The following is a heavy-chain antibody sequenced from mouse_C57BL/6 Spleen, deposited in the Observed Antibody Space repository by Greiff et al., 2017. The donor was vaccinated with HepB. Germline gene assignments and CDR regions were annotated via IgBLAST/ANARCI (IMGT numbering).Heavy chain of an antibody. J-gene: IGHJ3*01. CDR2: IHPNSGST. Sequence: QVQLKQPGAELVKPGASVKLSCKASGYTFTSYWMHWVKQRPGQGLEWIGMIHPNSGSTNYNEKFKSKATLTVDKSSSTAYMQLSSLTSEDSAVYYCAREEPIYYGSSYVAWFAYWGQGTLVTVSA. V-gene: IGHV1-64*01. CDR3: AREEPIYYGSSYVAWFAY. CDR1: GYTFTSYW. D-gene: IGHD1-1*01.